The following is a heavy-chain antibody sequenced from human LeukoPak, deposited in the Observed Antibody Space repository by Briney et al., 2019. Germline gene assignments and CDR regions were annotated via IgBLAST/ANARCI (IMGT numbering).Heavy chain of an antibody. J-gene: IGHJ4*02. CDR1: GYTFTSYY. CDR2: MNPSGVRT. Sequence: ASVKASCKASGYTFTSYYMHWVRQAPGQGLEWMGIMNPSGVRTGYAQKFQGRVTMTRHTSTSTDYMELSSLKPEDTAVYYCARERVVVITNGFDYWGQGALVTVSS. D-gene: IGHD3-22*01. V-gene: IGHV1-46*01. CDR3: ARERVVVITNGFDY.